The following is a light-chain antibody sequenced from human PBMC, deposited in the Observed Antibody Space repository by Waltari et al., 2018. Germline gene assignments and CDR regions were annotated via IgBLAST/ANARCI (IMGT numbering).Light chain of an antibody. CDR2: RAS. Sequence: QMTQSPSTLSASVGDRITITCRASQGINTWLAWYQQKPGKAPKLLIHRASTLETGVPSRFSVSGSGTEFTLTISSLQPEDFATYYCQQYNSYSTFGPGTRVDIK. CDR1: QGINTW. V-gene: IGKV1-5*03. CDR3: QQYNSYST. J-gene: IGKJ3*01.